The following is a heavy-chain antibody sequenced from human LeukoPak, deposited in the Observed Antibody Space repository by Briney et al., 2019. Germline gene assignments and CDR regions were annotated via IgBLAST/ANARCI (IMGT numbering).Heavy chain of an antibody. V-gene: IGHV1-18*01. CDR3: ARSGDYVYFQH. D-gene: IGHD4-17*01. J-gene: IGHJ1*01. CDR2: ISAYSGNT. CDR1: GYTFTSYG. Sequence: GSSVKVSCNASGYTFTSYGISWVRQAPGQGVEWMGWISAYSGNTNYAQKLQGRVTMTTDTSTSTAYMELRSLRSDDTAVYYCARSGDYVYFQHWGQGTLVTVSS.